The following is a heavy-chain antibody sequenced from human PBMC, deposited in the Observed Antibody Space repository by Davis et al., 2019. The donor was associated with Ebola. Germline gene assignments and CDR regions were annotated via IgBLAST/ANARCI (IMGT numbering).Heavy chain of an antibody. J-gene: IGHJ4*02. D-gene: IGHD2-8*01. Sequence: PGGSLRLSCAASGFTFSDYGMHWVRQAPGKGLEWVAVISYDGSYKNYADSVKGRFTISRDNSKNTMYMQMNSLRAADTAVYYCAKDGDIELLVYAGAFDYWGQGTLVTVSS. CDR3: AKDGDIELLVYAGAFDY. V-gene: IGHV3-30*18. CDR1: GFTFSDYG. CDR2: ISYDGSYK.